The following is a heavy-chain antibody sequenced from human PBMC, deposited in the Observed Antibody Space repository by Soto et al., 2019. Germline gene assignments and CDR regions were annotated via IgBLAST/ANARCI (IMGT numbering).Heavy chain of an antibody. J-gene: IGHJ5*02. CDR3: ARQDYYGSGSYGWFDP. D-gene: IGHD3-10*01. CDR2: INPSGGST. V-gene: IGHV1-46*01. CDR1: GYTFTSYY. Sequence: ASVKVSCKASGYTFTSYYMHWVRQAPGQGLEWMGIINPSGGSTSYAQKFQGRVTMTRDTSTSTVYMELSSRRSEDTAVYYSARQDYYGSGSYGWFDPWGQGTLVTVSS.